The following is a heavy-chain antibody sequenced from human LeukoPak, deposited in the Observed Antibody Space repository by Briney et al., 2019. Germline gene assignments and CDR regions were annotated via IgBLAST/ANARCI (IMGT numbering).Heavy chain of an antibody. CDR2: IKRKTDGATT. CDR3: TPAIPVGDWHDS. D-gene: IGHD2-8*02. Sequence: GGSLTLSCAASRFTFTNAWMIWVRQAPGKGREGVGRIKRKTDGATTDYAAPVRGRFTISRDDSKNTIYLQINSLRTEDTAIYYCTPAIPVGDWHDSWGQGTLVTVSS. CDR1: RFTFTNAW. V-gene: IGHV3-15*01. J-gene: IGHJ5*01.